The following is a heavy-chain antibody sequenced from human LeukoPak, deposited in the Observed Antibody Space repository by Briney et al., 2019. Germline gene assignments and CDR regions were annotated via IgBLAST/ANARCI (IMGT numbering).Heavy chain of an antibody. Sequence: GGSLRLSCAASGFTFRSYAMQWVRQAPGKWLEWVSYITCNSGTIFYADSVKGRFTISRDNAKDSLYLQMSSLRDEDTAVYYCARDSGYSYADDYWGQGTLVTVSS. CDR2: ITCNSGTI. CDR3: ARDSGYSYADDY. V-gene: IGHV3-48*02. J-gene: IGHJ4*02. D-gene: IGHD5-18*01. CDR1: GFTFRSYA.